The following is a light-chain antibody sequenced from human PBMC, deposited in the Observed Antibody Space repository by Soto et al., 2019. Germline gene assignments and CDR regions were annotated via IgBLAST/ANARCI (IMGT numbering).Light chain of an antibody. CDR3: QQRSNWPPV. Sequence: EIVLTQSPATLSLSPGERATLSCRASQSISNSLAWYQQKPGQAPSLLIFDASKRATGIPARFSGSGSGTDFTLTITSLEPEDFAVYYCQQRSNWPPVFGGGTKVDIK. V-gene: IGKV3-11*01. J-gene: IGKJ4*01. CDR2: DAS. CDR1: QSISNS.